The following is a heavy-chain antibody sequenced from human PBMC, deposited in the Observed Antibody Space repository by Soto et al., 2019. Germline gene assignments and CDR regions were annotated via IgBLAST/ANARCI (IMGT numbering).Heavy chain of an antibody. CDR3: ARDRRYCSSTSCYNPSPMDV. D-gene: IGHD2-2*02. J-gene: IGHJ6*02. V-gene: IGHV3-7*03. Sequence: EVQLVESGGGLVQPGGSLRLYCAASGFTFSSYWMSWVRQAPGKGLEWVANIKQDGSEKYYVDSVKGRFTISRDNAKISLYLQMNTLRAEDTAVYYCARDRRYCSSTSCYNPSPMDVWGQGTTVTVSS. CDR1: GFTFSSYW. CDR2: IKQDGSEK.